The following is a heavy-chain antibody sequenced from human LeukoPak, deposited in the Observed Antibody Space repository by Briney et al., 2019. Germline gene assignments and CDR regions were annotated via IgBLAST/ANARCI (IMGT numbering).Heavy chain of an antibody. V-gene: IGHV1-18*01. Sequence: ASVKVSCKTSGYTFTSYGISWVRQAPGQGLEWMGWISGYSNTNYAQKVQGRVTMTIDTSTNTAYMELRSLRSDDTAVYYCARADIWSGYYVDYWGQGTLVTVSS. CDR3: ARADIWSGYYVDY. J-gene: IGHJ4*02. D-gene: IGHD3-3*01. CDR2: ISGYSNT. CDR1: GYTFTSYG.